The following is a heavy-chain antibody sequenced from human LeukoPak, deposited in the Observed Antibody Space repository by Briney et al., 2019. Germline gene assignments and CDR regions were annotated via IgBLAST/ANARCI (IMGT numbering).Heavy chain of an antibody. D-gene: IGHD6-19*01. CDR2: IWYDGSNK. CDR1: GFTFSSYG. CDR3: ARDNPTLSVAGDY. Sequence: GGSLRLSCAASGFTFSSYGMHWVRQAPGKGLEWVAVIWYDGSNKYYADSVKGRFTISRDNSKNTLYLQMNSLRAEDTAVYYCARDNPTLSVAGDYWGQGTLVTVSS. J-gene: IGHJ4*02. V-gene: IGHV3-33*01.